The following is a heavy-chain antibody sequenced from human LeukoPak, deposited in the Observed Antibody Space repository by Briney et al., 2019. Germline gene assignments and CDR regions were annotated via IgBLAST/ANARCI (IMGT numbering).Heavy chain of an antibody. Sequence: GGSLRLSCAASGFTFSSYAMSWVRQAPGKGLEWDSAISGSGGSTYYADSVKGRFTISRDNSKNTLYLQMNFLRAEDTAVYYCAKRTYDSSGFDYWGQGTLVTVSS. V-gene: IGHV3-23*01. CDR3: AKRTYDSSGFDY. D-gene: IGHD3-22*01. CDR1: GFTFSSYA. CDR2: ISGSGGST. J-gene: IGHJ4*02.